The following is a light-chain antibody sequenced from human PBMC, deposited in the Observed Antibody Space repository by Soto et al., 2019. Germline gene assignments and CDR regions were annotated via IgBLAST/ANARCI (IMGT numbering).Light chain of an antibody. Sequence: DIQMTQSPSTLSASVGDRVTITCRASQSISSWLAWYQQKPGKAHKLLIYDASSLESGVPSRFGGSGYGTEFTLNSSSLHEDDFATYYCQQYNSYWTFGQGTKVEIK. CDR2: DAS. J-gene: IGKJ1*01. V-gene: IGKV1-5*01. CDR3: QQYNSYWT. CDR1: QSISSW.